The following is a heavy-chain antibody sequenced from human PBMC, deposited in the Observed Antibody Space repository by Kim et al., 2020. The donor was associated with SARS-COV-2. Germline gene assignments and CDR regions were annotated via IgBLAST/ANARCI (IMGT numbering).Heavy chain of an antibody. D-gene: IGHD3-10*01. V-gene: IGHV3-33*01. Sequence: YAVPGKGRFTISRDNSKNTLYLQMNSLRAEDTAVYYCARTLVLSGYYGMDVWGQGTTVTVSS. CDR3: ARTLVLSGYYGMDV. J-gene: IGHJ6*02.